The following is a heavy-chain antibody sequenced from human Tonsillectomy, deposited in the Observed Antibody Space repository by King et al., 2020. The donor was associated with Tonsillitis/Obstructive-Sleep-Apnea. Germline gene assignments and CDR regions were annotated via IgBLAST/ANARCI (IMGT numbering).Heavy chain of an antibody. D-gene: IGHD6-13*01. Sequence: VQLVESGGGLVQPGGSLRLSCAASGFTFSSYAMSWVRQAPGKGLEWVSAISGSGGSTYYADSGKGRFTISRDNSKKTLYLQMNSLRAEDTAVYYCAKDTTSSIAAAGYYGMDVWGQGTTVTVSS. J-gene: IGHJ6*02. CDR1: GFTFSSYA. V-gene: IGHV3-23*04. CDR2: ISGSGGST. CDR3: AKDTTSSIAAAGYYGMDV.